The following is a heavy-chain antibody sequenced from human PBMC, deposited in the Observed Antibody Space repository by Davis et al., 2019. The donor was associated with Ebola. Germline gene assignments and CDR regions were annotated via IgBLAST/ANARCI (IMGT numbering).Heavy chain of an antibody. CDR1: AFTFSSYA. CDR3: AKLLRWQALDY. Sequence: WGSLRLSCAASAFTFSSYAMSWVRHAPGTGLEWVSAIIGSGGSTYYADSVKGRFTISRDNSKNTLYLQMNSLRAEDTAVYYCAKLLRWQALDYWGQGTLVTVSS. J-gene: IGHJ4*02. V-gene: IGHV3-23*01. CDR2: IIGSGGST. D-gene: IGHD4-23*01.